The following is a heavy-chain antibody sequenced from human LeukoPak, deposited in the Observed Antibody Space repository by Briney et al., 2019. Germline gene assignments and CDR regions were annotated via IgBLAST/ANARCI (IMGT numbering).Heavy chain of an antibody. CDR1: GFTFSDYW. CDR3: ARDLYYFDSSGYYASDL. V-gene: IGHV3-7*01. CDR2: IKQDGSEK. D-gene: IGHD3-22*01. Sequence: GGSLRLSCAASGFTFSDYWMSWVRQAPGKGLEWVANIKQDGSEKHYVDSLRGRFTISRDNAKNSLDLQMDSLRAEDTAVYFCARDLYYFDSSGYYASDLWGQGTLVTVSS. J-gene: IGHJ5*02.